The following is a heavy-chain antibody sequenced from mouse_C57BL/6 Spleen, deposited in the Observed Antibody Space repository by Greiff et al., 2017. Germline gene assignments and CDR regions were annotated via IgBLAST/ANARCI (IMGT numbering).Heavy chain of an antibody. CDR1: GYTFTSYW. CDR2: IDPSDSYT. V-gene: IGHV1-59*01. Sequence: QVQLKQPGAELVRPGTSVKLSCKASGYTFTSYWMPWVKQRPGQGLEWIGVIDPSDSYTNYNQKFKGKATLTVDTSSSTAYMQLSSLTSEDSAVYYCARGLLQDGAMDYWGQGTSVTVSS. J-gene: IGHJ4*01. CDR3: ARGLLQDGAMDY. D-gene: IGHD2-3*01.